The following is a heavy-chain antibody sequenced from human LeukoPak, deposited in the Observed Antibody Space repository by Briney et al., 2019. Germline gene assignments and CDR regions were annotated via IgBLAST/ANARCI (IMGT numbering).Heavy chain of an antibody. CDR2: ISRSGSTI. V-gene: IGHV3-48*03. CDR1: TFTFSNYE. CDR3: ASGYDLPY. Sequence: GGSLRLSCAASTFTFSNYEMNWVRQAPGKGLEWISYISRSGSTIYYADSVKGRFTISRDNAKNSLYLQMNSLRAEDTAVYYCASGYDLPYWGQGTLVTVSS. D-gene: IGHD5-12*01. J-gene: IGHJ4*02.